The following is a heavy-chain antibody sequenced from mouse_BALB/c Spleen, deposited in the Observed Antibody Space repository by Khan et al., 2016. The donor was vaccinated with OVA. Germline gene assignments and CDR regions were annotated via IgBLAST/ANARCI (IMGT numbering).Heavy chain of an antibody. V-gene: IGHV1-9*01. CDR2: ILPGSNST. CDR3: ARGNYYGSTSWFGY. D-gene: IGHD1-1*01. Sequence: VQLQQSGAELMKPGASVKISCKPTGYTFSSYWIEWVKQRTGHGLEWIGEILPGSNSTNYNERFQGKATITADTSSNTAYMQLSSLTSEDSAIYYCARGNYYGSTSWFGYWGQGTLVTVSA. J-gene: IGHJ3*01. CDR1: GYTFSSYW.